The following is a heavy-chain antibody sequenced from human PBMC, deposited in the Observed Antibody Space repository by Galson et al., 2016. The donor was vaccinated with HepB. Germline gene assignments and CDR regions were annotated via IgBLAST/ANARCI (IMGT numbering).Heavy chain of an antibody. CDR2: IYYSGST. CDR3: ARIGISGPIDC. Sequence: TLSLTCTVSGGSISSGGHYWTWIRQHPGKGLEWIAYIYYSGSTYYNLSLKSRVTISIDTSKNQFSLKLSSVTAADTAMYYCARIGISGPIDCWGQGTLVTVSS. J-gene: IGHJ4*02. D-gene: IGHD6-19*01. V-gene: IGHV4-31*03. CDR1: GGSISSGGHY.